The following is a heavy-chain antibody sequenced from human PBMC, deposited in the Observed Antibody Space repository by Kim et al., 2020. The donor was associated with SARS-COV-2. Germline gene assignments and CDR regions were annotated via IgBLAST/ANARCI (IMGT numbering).Heavy chain of an antibody. CDR3: ARHIMWFSGMGV. CDR1: GDSIKTNYN. CDR2: IHYSGNT. J-gene: IGHJ6*02. Sequence: SETLSLTCTISGDSIKTNYNWGWIRQSAGKGLEWIGSIHYSGNTYYNPSLTSRLTISVDTLKNQFSLRLTSVSAADTAVYYCARHIMWFSGMGVCGQGTTVTVSS. D-gene: IGHD2-21*01. V-gene: IGHV4-39*01.